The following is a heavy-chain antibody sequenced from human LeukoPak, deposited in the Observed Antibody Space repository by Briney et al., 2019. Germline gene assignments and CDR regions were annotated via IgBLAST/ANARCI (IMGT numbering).Heavy chain of an antibody. D-gene: IGHD3-3*01. CDR1: GGSISSYY. J-gene: IGHJ4*02. V-gene: IGHV4-59*12. CDR3: ARGNPLTIFGVVILDY. CDR2: IYYSGST. Sequence: SETLSLTCTVSGGSISSYYWSWIRQPPGKGLEWIGYIYYSGSTNYNPSLKSRVTISVDTSKNQFSLKLSSVTAADTAVYYCARGNPLTIFGVVILDYWGQGTLVTVSS.